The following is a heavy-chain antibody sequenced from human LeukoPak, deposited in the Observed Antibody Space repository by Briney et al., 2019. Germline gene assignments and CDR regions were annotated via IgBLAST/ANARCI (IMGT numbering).Heavy chain of an antibody. CDR2: IYYSGST. CDR3: ARGHSSSWSFDY. J-gene: IGHJ4*02. V-gene: IGHV4-30-4*01. CDR1: GGSISSGDYY. D-gene: IGHD6-13*01. Sequence: SQTLSLTCTVSGGSISSGDYYWSWIRQPPGKGLEWIGYIYYSGSTYYNPSLKSRVTISVDTSKNQFSLKLSSVTAADTAVYYCARGHSSSWSFDYWGQGTLVTVSS.